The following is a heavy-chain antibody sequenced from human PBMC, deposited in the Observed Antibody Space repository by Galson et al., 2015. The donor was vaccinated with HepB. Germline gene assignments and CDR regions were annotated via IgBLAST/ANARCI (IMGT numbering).Heavy chain of an antibody. V-gene: IGHV3-30*18. CDR2: ISYDGSNK. Sequence: LRLSCAASGFTFSSYGMHWVRQAPGKGLEWVAVISYDGSNKYYADSVKGRFTISRDNSKNTLYLQMNSLRAEDTAVYYCAKASSSSWNHYYYYYGMDVWGQGTTVTVSS. D-gene: IGHD6-13*01. CDR3: AKASSSSWNHYYYYYGMDV. J-gene: IGHJ6*02. CDR1: GFTFSSYG.